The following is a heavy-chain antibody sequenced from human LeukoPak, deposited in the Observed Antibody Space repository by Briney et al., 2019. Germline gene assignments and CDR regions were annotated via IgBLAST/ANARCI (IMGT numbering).Heavy chain of an antibody. Sequence: SETLSLTCTVSGGSISSYYWSWIRQTPGKGLEWIGDIYYSGSTNYNPSLKSRVTISVDTSKNQFSLKLSSVTAADTAVYYCARRLDGGFDYWGQGTLVTVSS. CDR2: IYYSGST. J-gene: IGHJ4*02. CDR1: GGSISSYY. D-gene: IGHD3-16*01. V-gene: IGHV4-59*08. CDR3: ARRLDGGFDY.